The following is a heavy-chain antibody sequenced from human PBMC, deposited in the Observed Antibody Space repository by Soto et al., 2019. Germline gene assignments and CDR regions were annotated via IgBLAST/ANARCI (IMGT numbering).Heavy chain of an antibody. CDR3: ARDRGNYYYMDV. CDR2: INAGNGNT. CDR1: GYTFTSYA. J-gene: IGHJ6*03. D-gene: IGHD3-10*01. Sequence: ASVKVSCKASGYTFTSYAMHWVRQAPGQRLEWMGWINAGNGNTKYSQKFQGRVTITRDTSASTAYMELSSLRSEDTAVYYCARDRGNYYYMDVWGKGTTVTVSS. V-gene: IGHV1-3*01.